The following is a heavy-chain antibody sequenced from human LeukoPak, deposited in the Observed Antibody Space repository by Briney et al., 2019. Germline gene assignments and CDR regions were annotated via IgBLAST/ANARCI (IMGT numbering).Heavy chain of an antibody. V-gene: IGHV3-48*03. CDR1: GFTFSSYE. Sequence: GGSLRLSCAASGFTFSSYEMNWVRQAPGKGLEWVSYISSSGSTIYYADSVKGRFTISRDNAKNSLYLQMNSLRVEDTAMYYCARDGLRRPPTPYCGGDCPLDYWGQGTLVSVSS. CDR3: ARDGLRRPPTPYCGGDCPLDY. D-gene: IGHD2-21*02. CDR2: ISSSGSTI. J-gene: IGHJ4*02.